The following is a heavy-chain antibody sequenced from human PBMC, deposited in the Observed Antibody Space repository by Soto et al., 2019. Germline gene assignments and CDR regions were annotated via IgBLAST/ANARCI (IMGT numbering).Heavy chain of an antibody. J-gene: IGHJ5*02. D-gene: IGHD2-8*01. Sequence: QVQLVQSGAEGKKPGSSVKVSCKASGGTFSSYAISWVRQAPGQGLEWMGGIIPIFGTANYAQKFQGRVTITADESTSTAYMELRSLRSEDTAVYYCARGPRDIVLMVYSHPFDHWGQGTLVTVSS. CDR1: GGTFSSYA. V-gene: IGHV1-69*01. CDR3: ARGPRDIVLMVYSHPFDH. CDR2: IIPIFGTA.